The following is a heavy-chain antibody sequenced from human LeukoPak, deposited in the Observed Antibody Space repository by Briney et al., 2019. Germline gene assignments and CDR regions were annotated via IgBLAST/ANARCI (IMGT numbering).Heavy chain of an antibody. J-gene: IGHJ4*02. V-gene: IGHV3-33*01. D-gene: IGHD3-10*01. CDR3: ARSTYFYGSGIDY. Sequence: GGSLRLSCAASGFTFSNYGMHWVRQAPGKGLEWVAVIWHDGSTKYYGDSVKGRFTISRDSSINTLFLQMKSLRAEDTAVYSCARSTYFYGSGIDYWGQGTLVTVSS. CDR1: GFTFSNYG. CDR2: IWHDGSTK.